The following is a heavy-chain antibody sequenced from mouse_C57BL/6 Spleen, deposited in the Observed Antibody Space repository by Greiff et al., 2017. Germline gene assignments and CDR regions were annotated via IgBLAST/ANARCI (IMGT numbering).Heavy chain of an antibody. CDR2: IDPSDSYP. Sequence: QVQLQQPGAELVKPGASVKLSCKASGYTFTSYWMHWVKQRPGQGLEWIGEIDPSDSYPNYNQKFKGKSTLTVDKSSSTAYMQLSSLTSEDSAVYYCARGATVVAYYFDYWGQGTTLTVSS. V-gene: IGHV1-69*01. J-gene: IGHJ2*01. CDR1: GYTFTSYW. CDR3: ARGATVVAYYFDY. D-gene: IGHD1-1*01.